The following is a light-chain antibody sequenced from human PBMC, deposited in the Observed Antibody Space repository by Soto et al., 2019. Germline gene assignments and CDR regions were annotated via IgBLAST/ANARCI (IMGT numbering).Light chain of an antibody. V-gene: IGLV1-47*01. CDR1: SSNIGSNY. CDR2: RNS. Sequence: QSVLTQPPSASGTPGQEVSISCSGSSSNIGSNYVYWYQQFPGTAPKLLIYRNSQRPSGVPDRFSGQKSGSSASLAISGLRAEDEAFYYCAAWDDGPSVHAAFGGGTKVTVL. J-gene: IGLJ2*01. CDR3: AAWDDGPSVHAA.